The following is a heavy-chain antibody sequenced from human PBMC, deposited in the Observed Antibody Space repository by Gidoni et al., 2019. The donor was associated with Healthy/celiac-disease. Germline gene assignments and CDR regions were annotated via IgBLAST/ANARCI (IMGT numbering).Heavy chain of an antibody. V-gene: IGHV4-31*03. CDR3: ARDGPVVGAIDAFDI. CDR2: IYYSGST. Sequence: QVQLQESGPGLVKPSQTLSLTCTVSGCSISSGGYYWSWIRQHPGKGLEWIGYIYYSGSTYYNPSLKSRVTISVDTSKNQFSLKLSSVTAADTAVYYCARDGPVVGAIDAFDIWGQGTMVTVSS. CDR1: GCSISSGGYY. D-gene: IGHD3-22*01. J-gene: IGHJ3*02.